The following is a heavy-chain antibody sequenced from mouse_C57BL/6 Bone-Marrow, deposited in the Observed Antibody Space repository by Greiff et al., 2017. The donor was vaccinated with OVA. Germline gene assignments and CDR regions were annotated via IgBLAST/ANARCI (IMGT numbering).Heavy chain of an antibody. CDR2: IYPRSGNT. V-gene: IGHV1-81*01. D-gene: IGHD1-1*01. CDR3: ARWDGSSYEY. Sequence: QVHVKQSGAELARPGASVKLSCKASGYTFTSYGISWVKQRTGQGLEWIGEIYPRSGNTYYNEKFKGKATLTADKSSSTAYMELRSLTSEDSAVYFCARWDGSSYEYWGQGTTLTVSS. CDR1: GYTFTSYG. J-gene: IGHJ2*01.